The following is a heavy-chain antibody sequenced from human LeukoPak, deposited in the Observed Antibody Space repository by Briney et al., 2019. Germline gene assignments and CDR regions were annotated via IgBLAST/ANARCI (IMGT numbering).Heavy chain of an antibody. CDR1: GDSISSSDVY. Sequence: PSETLSLACTVSGDSISSSDVYWGWIRRPPGKGLEWIALINYSGRTFYNPSLESRVTISVDMSKNQFSLRLNSVTAADTAVYYCARRRKDLNWFDPWGQGTLVTVSS. V-gene: IGHV4-39*01. J-gene: IGHJ5*02. CDR3: ARRRKDLNWFDP. CDR2: INYSGRT.